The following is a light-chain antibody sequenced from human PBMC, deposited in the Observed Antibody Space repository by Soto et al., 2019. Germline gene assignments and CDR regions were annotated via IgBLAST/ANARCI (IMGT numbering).Light chain of an antibody. J-gene: IGLJ3*02. Sequence: QSVLTQPPSVSGAPGQRVTISCTGSSSNIGADYDVHWYQQLPGTAPKLLIYGNSNRPSWVPDRFSGSKSGTSASLAITGLQAEDEADYYCQSYDSSLSAVVFGGGTKLTVL. V-gene: IGLV1-40*01. CDR2: GNS. CDR1: SSNIGADYD. CDR3: QSYDSSLSAVV.